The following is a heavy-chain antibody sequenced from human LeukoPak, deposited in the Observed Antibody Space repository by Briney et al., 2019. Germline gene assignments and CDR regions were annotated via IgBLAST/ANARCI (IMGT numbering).Heavy chain of an antibody. D-gene: IGHD3-22*01. CDR2: VSYSGRP. Sequence: RPSETLSLTCTVSGGSVGSSPYYWAWVRQPPGRELDWIGSVSYSGRPSYTPSLKSRVTISVDTSKNQFSLKLRSVTAADTAVYYCARVVQSTDSSGFYLPEYFQHWGQGTLVTVSS. J-gene: IGHJ1*01. CDR1: GGSVGSSPYY. V-gene: IGHV4-39*07. CDR3: ARVVQSTDSSGFYLPEYFQH.